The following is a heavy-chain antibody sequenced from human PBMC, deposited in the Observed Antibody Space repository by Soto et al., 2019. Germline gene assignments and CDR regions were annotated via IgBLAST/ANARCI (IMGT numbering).Heavy chain of an antibody. D-gene: IGHD3-9*01. CDR2: IYWDDSK. V-gene: IGHV2-5*02. Sequence: QISLKGSGPTLMRPTQTLTLACAFSGFSLSTSGVGVGWIRQPPGKALEWLAVIYWDDSKHYSPSLRSRLTITIVTSKNQVVLTMTNMDPMDTGTYYCAHKGPEDWPLDYWGQGTLVTVSS. CDR3: AHKGPEDWPLDY. CDR1: GFSLSTSGVG. J-gene: IGHJ4*02.